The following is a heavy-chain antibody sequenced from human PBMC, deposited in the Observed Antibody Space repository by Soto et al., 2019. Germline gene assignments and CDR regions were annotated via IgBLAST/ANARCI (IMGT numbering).Heavy chain of an antibody. CDR1: GFTFSDHH. CDR3: ASAYRDY. J-gene: IGHJ4*02. D-gene: IGHD3-16*02. CDR2: SRNKADSYTP. Sequence: EVQLVESGGGLVQAGGSLRLSCAVSGFTFSDHHMDWVRQAPGKGLEWVGRSRNKADSYTPEYAASGKGRFTISRDDSKNSLYLQVDSLKTDDPAVYYCASAYRDYWGQGTLVTVSS. V-gene: IGHV3-72*01.